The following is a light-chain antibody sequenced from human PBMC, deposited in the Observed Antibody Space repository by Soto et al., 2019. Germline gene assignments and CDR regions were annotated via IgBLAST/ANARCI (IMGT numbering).Light chain of an antibody. CDR2: KAS. CDR1: QSISSW. CDR3: QQYNSYWT. J-gene: IGKJ1*01. Sequence: DIQMTQSPSTLSASVGDRVTITCRASQSISSWLAWYQQKPGKAPKLLIYKASSLESGIPSRFSGSGSGTDFTLAIRSLQPDNFATEYCQQYNSYWTYGQGTKAEIK. V-gene: IGKV1-5*03.